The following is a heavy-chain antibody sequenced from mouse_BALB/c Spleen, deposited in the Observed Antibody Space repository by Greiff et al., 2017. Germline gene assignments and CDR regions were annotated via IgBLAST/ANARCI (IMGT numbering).Heavy chain of an antibody. CDR2: IYPGGGYT. D-gene: IGHD2-14*01. J-gene: IGHJ1*01. CDR3: AREVRLGWYFDV. V-gene: IGHV1-63*02. CDR1: GYTFTNYW. Sequence: QVQLKQSGAELVRPGTSVKISCKASGYTFTNYWLGWVKQRPGHGLEWIGDIYPGGGYTNYNEKFKGKATLTADTSSSTAYMQLSSLTSEDSAVYFCAREVRLGWYFDVWGAGTTVTVSS.